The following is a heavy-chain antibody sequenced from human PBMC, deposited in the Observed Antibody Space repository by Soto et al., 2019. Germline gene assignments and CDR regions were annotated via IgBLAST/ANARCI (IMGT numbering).Heavy chain of an antibody. CDR2: IYTSGST. J-gene: IGHJ6*02. CDR1: GGSISSYY. Sequence: SETLSLTCTVSGGSISSYYWSWIRQPAGKGLEWIGRIYTSGSTNYNPSLKSRVTMAVETSKNQFSLQLSSVTAADTAVYYCARGSRLRGAGSYYKGYYYYGMDVWGQGTTVTVSS. V-gene: IGHV4-4*07. D-gene: IGHD3-10*01. CDR3: ARGSRLRGAGSYYKGYYYYGMDV.